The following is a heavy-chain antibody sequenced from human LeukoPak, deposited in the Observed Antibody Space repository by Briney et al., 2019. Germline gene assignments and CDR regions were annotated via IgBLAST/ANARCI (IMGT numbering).Heavy chain of an antibody. CDR1: GYTFTSYG. D-gene: IGHD3-22*01. Sequence: ASVKVSCKASGYTFTSYGISWVRQAPGQGLEWMGIINPSGGSTSYAQKFQGRVTMTRDMSTSTVYMELSSLRSEDTAVYYCASDVDSSGYYYRLSGLLLLWGQGTLVTVSS. J-gene: IGHJ4*02. CDR3: ASDVDSSGYYYRLSGLLLL. CDR2: INPSGGST. V-gene: IGHV1-46*01.